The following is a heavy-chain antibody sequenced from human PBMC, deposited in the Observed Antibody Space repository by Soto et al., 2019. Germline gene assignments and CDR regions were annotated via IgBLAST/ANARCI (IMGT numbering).Heavy chain of an antibody. CDR3: ARVGDYIWGSYPNWFDP. CDR2: IYYSGST. D-gene: IGHD3-16*01. Sequence: TLSLTCTVSGGSISSYYWSWIRQPPGKGLEWIGYIYYSGSTNYNPSLKSRVTISVDTSKNQFSLKLSSVTAADTAVYYCARVGDYIWGSYPNWFDPWGQGTLVTVSS. V-gene: IGHV4-59*01. CDR1: GGSISSYY. J-gene: IGHJ5*02.